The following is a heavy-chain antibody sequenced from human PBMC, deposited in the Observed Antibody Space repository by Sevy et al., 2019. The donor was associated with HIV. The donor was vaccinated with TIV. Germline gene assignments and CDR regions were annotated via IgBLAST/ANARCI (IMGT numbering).Heavy chain of an antibody. CDR2: ISNDGRNE. V-gene: IGHV3-30*18. CDR1: GFNFSPYA. J-gene: IGHJ5*02. D-gene: IGHD3-22*01. Sequence: GWSLRLSCAASGFNFSPYAMHWVRQAPGKGLEWVAVISNDGRNENYADSVKGRFTISRDNSKNTMFLQMNSLRVEDTAVYYCAKEGYYYDSRSYDWFDPWGQGTLVTVSS. CDR3: AKEGYYYDSRSYDWFDP.